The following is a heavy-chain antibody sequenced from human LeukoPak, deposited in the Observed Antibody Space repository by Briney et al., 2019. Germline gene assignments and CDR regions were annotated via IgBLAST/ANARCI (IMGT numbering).Heavy chain of an antibody. D-gene: IGHD3-22*01. V-gene: IGHV3-30*18. Sequence: GGSLRLSCAASGFTFSSFGIHWVRQAPGMGLEWVAAISPDGNSDYYTDSVKGRFTVSSDNSKNMIYLQMNSLRGEDSAVYYCAKINNYDDYWGQGTLVTVSS. J-gene: IGHJ4*02. CDR3: AKINNYDDY. CDR1: GFTFSSFG. CDR2: ISPDGNSD.